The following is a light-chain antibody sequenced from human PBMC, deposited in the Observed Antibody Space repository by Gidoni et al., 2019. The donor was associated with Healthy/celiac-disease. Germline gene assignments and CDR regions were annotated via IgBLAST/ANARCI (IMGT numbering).Light chain of an antibody. CDR3: QQYNSYLTWT. Sequence: DIQMTQSPSTLSASVGDRVTITCRASQSISSWLAWYQQKPGKSPKLLIYKASSLESGVPSRFSGSESGTEFTLTISSLQPDDFATYYCQQYNSYLTWTFGQGTKVEIK. J-gene: IGKJ1*01. V-gene: IGKV1-5*03. CDR2: KAS. CDR1: QSISSW.